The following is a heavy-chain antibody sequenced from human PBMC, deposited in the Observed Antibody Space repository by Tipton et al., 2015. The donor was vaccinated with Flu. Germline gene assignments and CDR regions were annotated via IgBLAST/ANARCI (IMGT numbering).Heavy chain of an antibody. CDR3: SREGFTSGGIVFMHGFDI. CDR2: VYSSGST. Sequence: TLSLTCTVSDGSINNYYWSWIRQPAGQGLEWIGRVYSSGSTNYNPSLKSRVTMSVDTSKNQFSLKLSSVTAADTAMYYCSREGFTSGGIVFMHGFDIWGQGTMITVSS. V-gene: IGHV4-4*07. CDR1: DGSINNYY. D-gene: IGHD3-16*02. J-gene: IGHJ3*02.